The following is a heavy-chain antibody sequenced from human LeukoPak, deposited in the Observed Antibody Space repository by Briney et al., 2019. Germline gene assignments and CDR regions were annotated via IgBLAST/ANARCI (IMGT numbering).Heavy chain of an antibody. D-gene: IGHD4-17*01. CDR2: IYSGGST. CDR1: GFTVSNNY. V-gene: IGHV3-53*01. J-gene: IGHJ4*02. Sequence: GGSLRLSCAASGFTVSNNYMSWVRQAPGKGLRWVSVIYSGGSTYYADSVKGRFTISSDNSKNTLYLQMNSLRAEDTAVYYCASAGTTVTSINYWGQGTLVTVSS. CDR3: ASAGTTVTSINY.